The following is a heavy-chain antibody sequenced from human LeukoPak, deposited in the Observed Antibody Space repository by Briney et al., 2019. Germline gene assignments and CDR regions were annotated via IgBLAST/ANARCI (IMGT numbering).Heavy chain of an antibody. Sequence: SETLSLTCTVSGGSISSYYWSWIRQPPGKGLEWIGCIYYSGSTNYNPSLKSRVTISVDTSKNQFSLKLSSVTAADTAVYYCAGQLWTSYYYYGMDVWGQGTTVTVSS. V-gene: IGHV4-59*01. CDR3: AGQLWTSYYYYGMDV. CDR2: IYYSGST. J-gene: IGHJ6*02. CDR1: GGSISSYY. D-gene: IGHD5-18*01.